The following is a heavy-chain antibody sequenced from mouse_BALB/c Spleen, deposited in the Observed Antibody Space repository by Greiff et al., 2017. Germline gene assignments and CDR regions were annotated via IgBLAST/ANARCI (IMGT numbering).Heavy chain of an antibody. V-gene: IGHV5-12-1*01. Sequence: DVMLVESGGGLVKPGGSLKLSCAASGFAFSSYDMSWVRQTPEKRLEWVAYISSGGGSTYYPDTVKGRFTISRDNAKNTLYLQMSSLKSEDTAMYYCARHPYYFDYWGQGTTLTVSS. CDR3: ARHPYYFDY. CDR2: ISSGGGST. J-gene: IGHJ2*01. CDR1: GFAFSSYD.